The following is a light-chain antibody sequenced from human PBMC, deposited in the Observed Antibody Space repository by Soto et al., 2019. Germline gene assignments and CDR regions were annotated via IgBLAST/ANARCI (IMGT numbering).Light chain of an antibody. Sequence: DIQMTQSPSTLSASVGDRVTITCRASQSISSWLAWYQQKPGKAPKLLIYKASSLESGVPSRFSGSGSGTEFTLTINSLQPDDFATYYCQQYNGYSPRTFGQGTKVEIK. J-gene: IGKJ1*01. CDR1: QSISSW. CDR2: KAS. V-gene: IGKV1-5*03. CDR3: QQYNGYSPRT.